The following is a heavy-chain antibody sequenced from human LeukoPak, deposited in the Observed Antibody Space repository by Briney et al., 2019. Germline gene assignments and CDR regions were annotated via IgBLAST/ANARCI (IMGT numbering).Heavy chain of an antibody. Sequence: GGSLRLSCAASGFTISSYAMHWVRQAPGKGLEWVSAISGSGGSTYYADSVKGRFTISRDNSKNTLYLQMNSLRAEDTAVYYCAKSAFYDRLYFDSWGQGTLVTVSS. CDR2: ISGSGGST. CDR1: GFTISSYA. CDR3: AKSAFYDRLYFDS. J-gene: IGHJ4*02. D-gene: IGHD2/OR15-2a*01. V-gene: IGHV3-23*01.